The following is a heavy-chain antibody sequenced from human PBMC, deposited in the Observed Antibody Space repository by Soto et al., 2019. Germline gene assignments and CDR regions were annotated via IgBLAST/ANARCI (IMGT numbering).Heavy chain of an antibody. D-gene: IGHD6-13*01. CDR3: ARERAIAATGIFYY. Sequence: GGSLRLSCAASGFTFSNFAMHWVRQAPGKGLEWVAVTSYDGNNKDYADSVKGRFTISRDNSKNTLFLQVNSLRPEDTAVYYCARERAIAATGIFYYWGQGTLVTVSS. CDR1: GFTFSNFA. J-gene: IGHJ4*02. V-gene: IGHV3-30-3*01. CDR2: TSYDGNNK.